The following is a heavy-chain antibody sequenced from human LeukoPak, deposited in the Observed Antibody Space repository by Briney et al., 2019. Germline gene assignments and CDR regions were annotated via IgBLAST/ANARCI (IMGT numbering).Heavy chain of an antibody. D-gene: IGHD3-9*01. J-gene: IGHJ4*02. V-gene: IGHV3-21*01. CDR1: GFTFSSYS. CDR2: ISSSSSYI. CDR3: AITPYQEWYGGTGLYFDYY. Sequence: GGSLRLSCAASGFTFSSYSMNWVRQAPGKGLERVSSISSSSSYIYYADSVKGRFTISRDNAKNSLYLQMNSLRAEDTAVYYCAITPYQEWYGGTGLYFDYYWGQGTLVTVSS.